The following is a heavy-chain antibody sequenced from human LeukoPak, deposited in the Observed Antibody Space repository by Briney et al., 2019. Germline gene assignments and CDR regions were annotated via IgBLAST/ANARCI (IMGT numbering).Heavy chain of an antibody. V-gene: IGHV3-48*02. Sequence: GGSLRLSCAASGFTFSSYSMNWVRQAPGKGLEWVSYISTGSSTIYYADSVKGRFTISRDNAKNSLYLEVNSLRDEDTAVYYCARRGCLGTCYSGFDYWGQGTLVTVSS. D-gene: IGHD2-15*01. CDR2: ISTGSSTI. CDR1: GFTFSSYS. CDR3: ARRGCLGTCYSGFDY. J-gene: IGHJ4*02.